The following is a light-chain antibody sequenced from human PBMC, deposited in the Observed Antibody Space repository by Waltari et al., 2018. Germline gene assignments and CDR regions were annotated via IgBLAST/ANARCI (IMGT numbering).Light chain of an antibody. CDR3: QQYNGWPRT. CDR1: QSVSSN. J-gene: IGKJ1*01. Sequence: EIVMTQSPATLSVSPGDRATLSCRASQSVSSNLAWYRQHPGQAPRLLIYAASTRATGVPARFSGSGSGTDFTLTISSLQSEDFAVYYCQQYNGWPRTFGQGTKVEI. CDR2: AAS. V-gene: IGKV3-15*01.